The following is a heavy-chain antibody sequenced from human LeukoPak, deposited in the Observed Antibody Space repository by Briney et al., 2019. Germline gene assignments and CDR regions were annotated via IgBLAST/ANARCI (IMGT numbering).Heavy chain of an antibody. CDR2: IKGDGSED. J-gene: IGHJ3*02. CDR1: GFAFSTNW. CDR3: ARTKSGSFDI. D-gene: IGHD3-3*01. V-gene: IGHV3-7*01. Sequence: GGSLRLSCVASGFAFSTNWMSWVRQVPGKRLEWVANIKGDGSEDYYMDSVKGRFTISRDNAKNSLYLQMNSLRAEDTAVYHCARTKSGSFDIWGQGTMVTVSS.